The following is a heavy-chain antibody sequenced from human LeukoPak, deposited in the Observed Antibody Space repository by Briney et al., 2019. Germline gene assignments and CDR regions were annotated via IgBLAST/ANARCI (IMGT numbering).Heavy chain of an antibody. D-gene: IGHD5-18*01. V-gene: IGHV4-59*08. CDR3: ARQDTAMVSAFDI. J-gene: IGHJ3*02. Sequence: SETLSLTCTVSGVSISSYYWRWIRQPPGKGLEWIGYIYYSGSTNYNPSLKSRVTISVDTSKNQFSLKLSSVTAADTAVYYCARQDTAMVSAFDIWGQGTMVTVSS. CDR2: IYYSGST. CDR1: GVSISSYY.